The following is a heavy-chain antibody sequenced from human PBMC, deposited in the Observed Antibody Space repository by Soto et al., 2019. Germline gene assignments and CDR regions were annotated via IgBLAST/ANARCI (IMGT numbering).Heavy chain of an antibody. CDR2: IYSGGRT. D-gene: IGHD2-15*01. CDR1: GFTVSSNY. CDR3: ARDSSYGGNPPGDF. Sequence: GSLRLSCAASGFTVSSNYMSWVRQAPGKGLEWVSIIYSGGRTYYADSVKGRFTISRDYSKNTLYLQMNNLRAEDTAVYYCARDSSYGGNPPGDFWGQGT. J-gene: IGHJ4*02. V-gene: IGHV3-66*01.